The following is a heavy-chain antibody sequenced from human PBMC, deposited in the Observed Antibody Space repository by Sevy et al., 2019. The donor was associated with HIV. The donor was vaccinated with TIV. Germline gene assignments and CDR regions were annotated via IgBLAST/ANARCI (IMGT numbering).Heavy chain of an antibody. Sequence: GGSLRLSCAVSGFDFSIYSMSWVRQAPGKGLEWVSTLSFGCGKINYAHSVKGRFTISRDNSKSSVYLQMNNMRVEDTAVYYCAREGCTKPHDYWGQGTLVTVSS. J-gene: IGHJ4*02. V-gene: IGHV3-23*01. D-gene: IGHD2-8*01. CDR2: LSFGCGKI. CDR1: GFDFSIYS. CDR3: AREGCTKPHDY.